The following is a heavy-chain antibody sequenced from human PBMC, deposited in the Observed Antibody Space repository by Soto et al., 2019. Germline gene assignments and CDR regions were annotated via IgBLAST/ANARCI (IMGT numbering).Heavy chain of an antibody. CDR1: GDSISRGGYF. CDR2: IYDSGSA. Sequence: QVQLQESGPGLVKPSQTLSLTCIVSGDSISRGGYFWTLIRQHPGKGLEWIGYIYDSGSAFYNPSLKSRVTMSVDTSKNQFSLNLRSVTAADTAVFYCARGILRPNHYMDVWGKGTAVAVSS. D-gene: IGHD1-26*01. CDR3: ARGILRPNHYMDV. J-gene: IGHJ6*03. V-gene: IGHV4-31*03.